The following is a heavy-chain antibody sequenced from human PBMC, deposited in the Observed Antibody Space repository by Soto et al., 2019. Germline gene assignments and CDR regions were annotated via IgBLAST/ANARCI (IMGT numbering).Heavy chain of an antibody. CDR1: GGCISSSNW. D-gene: IGHD3-9*01. J-gene: IGHJ4*02. CDR2: IYHSGST. Sequence: SETLSRTCAVSGGCISSSNWWSWVRQPPGKGLEWIGEIYHSGSTNYSPSLKSRVTISVDKSKNQFSLKLSSVTAADTAVYYCGGAGLRYFDGGGAFDYSDPGPVDTVST. V-gene: IGHV4-4*02. CDR3: GGAGLRYFDGGGAFDY.